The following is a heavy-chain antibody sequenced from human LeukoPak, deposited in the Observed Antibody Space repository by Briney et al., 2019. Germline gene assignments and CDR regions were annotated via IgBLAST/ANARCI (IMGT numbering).Heavy chain of an antibody. V-gene: IGHV3-23*01. D-gene: IGHD4-17*01. CDR1: GFTFSNYA. Sequence: GGSLRLSCAASGFTFSNYAMIWVRQAPGKGLEWVSAIGGGGGNIHYAESVKGRFTISRDNSKNMLFLQMYSLRADDTAVYYCAKDPNGDYVGAFDFWGQGTMVSVSS. J-gene: IGHJ3*01. CDR2: IGGGGGNI. CDR3: AKDPNGDYVGAFDF.